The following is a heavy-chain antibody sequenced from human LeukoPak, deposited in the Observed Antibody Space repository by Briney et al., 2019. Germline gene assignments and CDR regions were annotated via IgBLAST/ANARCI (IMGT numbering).Heavy chain of an antibody. CDR2: ISGSGGST. V-gene: IGHV3-23*01. CDR3: AKGGVSGSYYAEYFQH. J-gene: IGHJ1*01. CDR1: GFTVSSNS. D-gene: IGHD1-26*01. Sequence: PGGSLRLSCTVSGFTVSSNSMSWVRQAPGKRLEWVSAISGSGGSTYYADSVKGRFTISRDNSKNTLYLQMNSLRAEDTAVYYCAKGGVSGSYYAEYFQHWGQGTLVTVSS.